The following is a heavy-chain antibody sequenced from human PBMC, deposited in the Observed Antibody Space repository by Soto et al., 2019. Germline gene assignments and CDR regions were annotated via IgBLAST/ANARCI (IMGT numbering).Heavy chain of an antibody. CDR3: ARTDGRVRGVVAAQYSFDY. CDR2: INHSGST. Sequence: SETLSLTCAVYGGSFSGYYWSWIRQPPGKGLEWIGEINHSGSTNYNPSLKSRVTISVDTSKNQFSLKLSSVTAADTAVYYCARTDGRVRGVVAAQYSFDYWGQGTLVTVSS. V-gene: IGHV4-34*01. D-gene: IGHD2-15*01. CDR1: GGSFSGYY. J-gene: IGHJ4*02.